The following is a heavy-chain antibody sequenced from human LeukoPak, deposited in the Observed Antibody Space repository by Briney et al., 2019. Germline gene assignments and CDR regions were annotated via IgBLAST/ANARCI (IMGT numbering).Heavy chain of an antibody. Sequence: ASLKVSCKASAYTFISYGISWVRQAPGQGLEWMGWISPCNDNKKYEQKLQGRVTLTTDISTNTAYMELRSLRSDDTAIYYCARGVNYDFWSGPCYFDYWGQGTLVTVSS. V-gene: IGHV1-18*01. CDR1: AYTFISYG. CDR2: ISPCNDNK. J-gene: IGHJ4*02. CDR3: ARGVNYDFWSGPCYFDY. D-gene: IGHD3-3*01.